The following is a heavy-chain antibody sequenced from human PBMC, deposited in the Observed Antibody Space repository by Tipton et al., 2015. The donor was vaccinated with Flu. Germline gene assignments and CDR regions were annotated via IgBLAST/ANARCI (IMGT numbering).Heavy chain of an antibody. CDR3: AREGRREQLALDY. J-gene: IGHJ4*02. Sequence: TLSLTCTVSGGSISSSSYYWGWIRQPPGKGLEWIGGIYYSGSTYYNPSLKSRVTISVDTSKNQFSLKLSSVTAADTAVYYCAREGRREQLALDYWGQGTLVTDSS. CDR2: IYYSGST. V-gene: IGHV4-39*07. D-gene: IGHD6-6*01. CDR1: GGSISSSSYY.